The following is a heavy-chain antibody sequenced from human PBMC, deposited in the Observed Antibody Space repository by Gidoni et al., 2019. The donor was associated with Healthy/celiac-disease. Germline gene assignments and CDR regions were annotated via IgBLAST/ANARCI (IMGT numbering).Heavy chain of an antibody. J-gene: IGHJ3*02. CDR1: GFTFSSYE. V-gene: IGHV3-48*03. CDR2: ISIRGSTI. Sequence: EVQLVASGGGLVQPGGSLRLSCAASGFTFSSYEMNWVRQAPGKGLEWFSYISIRGSTIYYADSVKGRFTISRDNAKNSLYLQMNSLRAEDTAGYYCARGVWVGELFDDAFDIWGQGTMVTVSS. CDR3: ARGVWVGELFDDAFDI. D-gene: IGHD3-10*01.